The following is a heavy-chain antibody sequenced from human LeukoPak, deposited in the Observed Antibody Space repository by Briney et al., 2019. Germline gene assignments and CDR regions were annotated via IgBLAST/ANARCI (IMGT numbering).Heavy chain of an antibody. CDR2: IQQDGSAN. CDR3: ARQKWDMRYGMDV. CDR1: GSTFSSDW. V-gene: IGHV3-7*04. D-gene: IGHD1-26*01. J-gene: IGHJ6*02. Sequence: GGSLRLSCADSGSTFSSDWMAWVRQAPGKGLEWVANIQQDGSANNYLDSVKGRFTISRDNGKNSVYLQMNSLRAEDTAVYYCARQKWDMRYGMDVWGQGTTVTVSS.